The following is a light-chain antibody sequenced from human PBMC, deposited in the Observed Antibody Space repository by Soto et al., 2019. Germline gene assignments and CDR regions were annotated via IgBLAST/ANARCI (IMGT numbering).Light chain of an antibody. Sequence: QSVLTQPASVSGSPGQSITISCAGTTSDVGDYNLVSWYQQYPGKAPKLMIYEVNKRPPGVSNRFSGSKSGNKASLTISGLQGEDEADYYCCSYAGSDTCTFGGGTKLTVL. CDR1: TSDVGDYNL. J-gene: IGLJ3*02. CDR2: EVN. V-gene: IGLV2-23*02. CDR3: CSYAGSDTCT.